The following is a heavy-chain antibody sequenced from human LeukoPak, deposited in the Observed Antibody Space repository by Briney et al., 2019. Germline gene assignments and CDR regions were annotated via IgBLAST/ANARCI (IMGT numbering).Heavy chain of an antibody. V-gene: IGHV3-53*05. J-gene: IGHJ4*02. D-gene: IGHD3-10*01. CDR3: AKDGRYGSNLFDY. Sequence: GGSLTLSCEASGFSVGTKYMNWVRQAPGKGLEWLSILYSGADTYYADSVKGRFTISRDNSKNTLYLQMNSLRAEDTAVYYCAKDGRYGSNLFDYWGQGTLVTVSS. CDR2: LYSGADT. CDR1: GFSVGTKY.